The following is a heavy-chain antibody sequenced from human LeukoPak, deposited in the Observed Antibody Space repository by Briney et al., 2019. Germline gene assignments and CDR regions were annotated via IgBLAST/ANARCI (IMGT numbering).Heavy chain of an antibody. J-gene: IGHJ6*03. D-gene: IGHD2-21*02. CDR1: GFTFSSYG. CDR3: AKGHCGGDCHSYFDFYMDV. CDR2: IRGDGSNK. V-gene: IGHV3-30*02. Sequence: PGGSLRLSCAASGFTFSSYGMHWVRQAPGKGLEWVACIRGDGSNKYYADSVKGRFTISRDNSRDALYLQMNSLRAEDTAAYYCAKGHCGGDCHSYFDFYMDVWGKGATLTVSS.